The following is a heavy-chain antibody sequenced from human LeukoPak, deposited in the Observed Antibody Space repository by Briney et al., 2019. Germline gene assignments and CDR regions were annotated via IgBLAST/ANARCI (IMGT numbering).Heavy chain of an antibody. CDR3: VSPRGFSYGYFDY. J-gene: IGHJ4*02. V-gene: IGHV4-39*01. CDR1: GGSISSSSAY. CDR2: IYYSKNT. D-gene: IGHD5-18*01. Sequence: SETLSLTCTVSGGSISSSSAYWGWIRQPPGKGLEWIGMIYYSKNTYYNPSLKSRVTISADTSKNQFSLTLGSLSATDTAVYYCVSPRGFSYGYFDYWGQGTLVTVSS.